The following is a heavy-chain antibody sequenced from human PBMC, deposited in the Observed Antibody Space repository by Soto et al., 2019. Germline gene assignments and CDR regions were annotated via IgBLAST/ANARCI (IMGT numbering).Heavy chain of an antibody. CDR2: INPNSGDT. V-gene: IGHV1-2*02. CDR3: AKGGAIVAAGTRVYLYNAMDV. Sequence: ASLKVACKASGYTFTGYYVHWVRQATGQGLEWMGWINPNSGDTYLAQRFQGRVTMNRDTSIGTAYMELRGLTSDDTAEYYCAKGGAIVAAGTRVYLYNAMDVWGQGTTVTVSS. D-gene: IGHD1-26*01. J-gene: IGHJ6*02. CDR1: GYTFTGYY.